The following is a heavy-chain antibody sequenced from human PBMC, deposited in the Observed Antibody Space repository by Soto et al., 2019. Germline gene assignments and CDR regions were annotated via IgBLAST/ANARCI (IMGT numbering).Heavy chain of an antibody. CDR2: IYSSGGT. Sequence: GGSLRLSCADSGFTVSSSYMSWVRQAPGKGLEWVSVIYSSGGTKYADSVKGRFSISRDNSRNTVFLQMNSLRVEDTAIYYCARAAWDCWGQGTLVPSPQ. V-gene: IGHV3-66*01. J-gene: IGHJ4*02. CDR3: ARAAWDC. CDR1: GFTVSSSY.